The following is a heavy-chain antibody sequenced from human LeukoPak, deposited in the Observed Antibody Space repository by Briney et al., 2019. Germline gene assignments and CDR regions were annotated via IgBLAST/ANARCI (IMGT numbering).Heavy chain of an antibody. CDR2: INPNSGGT. V-gene: IGHV1-2*02. D-gene: IGHD4-4*01. CDR3: ARERIDDYSNYVNWFDP. CDR1: GYTFTGYY. Sequence: ASVKVSCKASGYTFTGYYMHWVRQAPGRGLEWMGWINPNSGGTNYAQKFQGRVTMARDTSISTAYMELSRLRSDDTAVYYCARERIDDYSNYVNWFDPWGQGTLVTVSS. J-gene: IGHJ5*02.